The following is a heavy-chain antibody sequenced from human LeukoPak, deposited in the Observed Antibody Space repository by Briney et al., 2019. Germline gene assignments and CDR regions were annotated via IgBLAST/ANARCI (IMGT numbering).Heavy chain of an antibody. CDR3: ARDKGGWWGGIFDY. V-gene: IGHV4-61*01. CDR1: GGSITGSMTNYY. CDR2: IYYSGST. D-gene: IGHD6-19*01. J-gene: IGHJ4*02. Sequence: KASETLSLTCTVSGGSITGSMTNYYWSWIRQPPGKGLEWIGYIYYSGSTNYNPSLKSRVTISVDTSKNQFSLKLSSVTAADTAVYYCARDKGGWWGGIFDYWGQGTLVTVSS.